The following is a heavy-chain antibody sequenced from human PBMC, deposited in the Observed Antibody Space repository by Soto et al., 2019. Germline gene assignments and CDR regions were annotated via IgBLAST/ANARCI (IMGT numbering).Heavy chain of an antibody. Sequence: SETLSLTCTVSGGSISSYYWSWIRQPPGKGLEWIGYIYYSGSTNYNPSLKSRVTISVDTSKNQFSLKLSSVTAADTAVYYCAREGNLGRWIQPLDSWGQGTLVTVSS. CDR1: GGSISSYY. CDR3: AREGNLGRWIQPLDS. V-gene: IGHV4-59*01. J-gene: IGHJ4*02. D-gene: IGHD2-2*03. CDR2: IYYSGST.